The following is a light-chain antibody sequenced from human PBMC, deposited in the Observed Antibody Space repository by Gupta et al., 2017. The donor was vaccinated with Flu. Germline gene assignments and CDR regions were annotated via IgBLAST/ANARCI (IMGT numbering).Light chain of an antibody. V-gene: IGLV6-57*01. CDR2: EDS. CDR3: QSYDSTSVV. J-gene: IGLJ7*01. CDR1: SGTIDSAY. Sequence: NFLLTQPHSLSESADETVTISCTRSSGTIDSAYVQWYQQRPGAWPTTLIYEDSRRLSGVPARFSGSIDTSANSAALTISGLKTEDAADYFCQSYDSTSVVFGGGTRLTVL.